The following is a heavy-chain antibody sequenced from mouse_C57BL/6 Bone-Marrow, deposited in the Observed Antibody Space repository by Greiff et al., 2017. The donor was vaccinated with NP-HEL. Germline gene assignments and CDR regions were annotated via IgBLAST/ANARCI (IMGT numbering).Heavy chain of an antibody. D-gene: IGHD1-1*01. CDR3: TRGDYYGSSYGFAY. CDR1: GLTFSSHA. J-gene: IGHJ3*01. CDR2: ICSGGYYI. Sequence: EVMLVESGEGLVKPGGSLKLFCAASGLTFSSHAMSWVRQAPEKRLEWVSYICSGGYYIYYADTVKGRFTISRDNARNTLYLQMSRLKSEDTAMYYGTRGDYYGSSYGFAYWGQGTLVTVAA. V-gene: IGHV5-9-1*02.